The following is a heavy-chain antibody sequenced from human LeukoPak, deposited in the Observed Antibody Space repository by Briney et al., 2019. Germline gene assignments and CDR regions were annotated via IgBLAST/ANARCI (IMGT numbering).Heavy chain of an antibody. V-gene: IGHV1-8*01. CDR1: GYTFTSYD. D-gene: IGHD1-26*01. J-gene: IGHJ4*02. Sequence: ASVKVSCKASGYTFTSYDINWVRQAAGQGLEWMGWMNPKSGNTGFAQKFQGRVTMTRDTSISTAYMELGSLRSEDTAVYYCARVTGSIDYWGQGTLVTVSS. CDR2: MNPKSGNT. CDR3: ARVTGSIDY.